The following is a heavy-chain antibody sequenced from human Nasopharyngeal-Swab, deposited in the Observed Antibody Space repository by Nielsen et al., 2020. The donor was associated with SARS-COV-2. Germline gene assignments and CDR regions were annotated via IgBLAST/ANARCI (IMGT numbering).Heavy chain of an antibody. Sequence: GESLKISCAASGFKFTDYGMHWVRQAPGKGLEWVAVVSGDGETKFYADSVKGRFTISRDNSENTLYLHLSSLTTEDTAIYYCARPPPAAGGPGLDYWGQGTLVTVSS. D-gene: IGHD6-13*01. V-gene: IGHV3-30*03. J-gene: IGHJ4*02. CDR1: GFKFTDYG. CDR3: ARPPPAAGGPGLDY. CDR2: VSGDGETK.